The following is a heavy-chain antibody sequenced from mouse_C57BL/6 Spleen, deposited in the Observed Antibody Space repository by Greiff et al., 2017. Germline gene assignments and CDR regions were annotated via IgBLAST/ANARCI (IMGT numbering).Heavy chain of an antibody. V-gene: IGHV2-2*01. CDR1: GFSLTSYG. CDR2: IWSGGST. Sequence: QVQLQQSGPGLVQPSQSLSITCTVSGFSLTSYGVHWVRQSPGKGLEWLGVIWSGGSTDYNAAFISRLSISKDNSKSQVFFKMNSLQADDTAIYYCARRNLPGYAMDYWGQGTSVTVSS. CDR3: ARRNLPGYAMDY. D-gene: IGHD5-1*01. J-gene: IGHJ4*01.